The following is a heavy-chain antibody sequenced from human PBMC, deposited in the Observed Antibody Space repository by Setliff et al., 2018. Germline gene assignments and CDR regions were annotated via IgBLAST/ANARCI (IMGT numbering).Heavy chain of an antibody. CDR1: GGTFSNYD. CDR3: ARERGDIVTTTSYYYYLDV. D-gene: IGHD5-12*01. Sequence: SVKVSCKASGGTFSNYDISWVRQAPGQGLEWMGGIIPIFGTTNYAQRFQGRVTITTDESTSTAYMELSSLRSEDTVVYYCARERGDIVTTTSYYYYLDVWGKGTTVTVSS. CDR2: IIPIFGTT. V-gene: IGHV1-69*05. J-gene: IGHJ6*03.